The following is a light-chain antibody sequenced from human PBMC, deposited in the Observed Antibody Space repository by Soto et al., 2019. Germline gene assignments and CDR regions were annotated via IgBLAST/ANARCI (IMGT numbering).Light chain of an antibody. Sequence: EIVLTQSPATLSLSPGESVTLSCRASQSVSDYLAWYQQKPGQAPRLLIYDASNRAAGIPARFSXXXXXTXXXXXXXXXXPDDFAVYYCQQRSNWPRTFGQGTKVEIK. CDR3: QQRSNWPRT. CDR2: DAS. V-gene: IGKV3-11*01. CDR1: QSVSDY. J-gene: IGKJ1*01.